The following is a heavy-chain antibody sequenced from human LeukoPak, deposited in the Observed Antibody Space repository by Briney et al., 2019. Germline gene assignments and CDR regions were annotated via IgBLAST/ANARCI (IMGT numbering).Heavy chain of an antibody. D-gene: IGHD3-22*01. Sequence: SETLSLTRAVYGGSFSGYYWSWIRQPPGKGLEWIGEINHSGSTNYNPSLKSRVTISVDTSKNQFSLKLSSVTAADTAVYYCAGSGYYYDYWGQGTLVTVSS. CDR2: INHSGST. V-gene: IGHV4-34*01. CDR1: GGSFSGYY. J-gene: IGHJ4*02. CDR3: AGSGYYYDY.